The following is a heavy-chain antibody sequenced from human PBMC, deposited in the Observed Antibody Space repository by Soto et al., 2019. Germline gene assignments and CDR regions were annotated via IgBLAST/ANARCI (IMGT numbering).Heavy chain of an antibody. V-gene: IGHV4-31*01. Sequence: QVQLQESGPGLVKPSQTLSLTCTVSGGSISSGGYYWSWIRQHPGKGLEWIGYIYYSGSTYYNPSLKSPVTISVDTYKNQSSLKLSSVPAADTAVYYCASQEITGYSSSWTFDYWGQGTLVTVSS. CDR1: GGSISSGGYY. CDR2: IYYSGST. CDR3: ASQEITGYSSSWTFDY. J-gene: IGHJ4*02. D-gene: IGHD6-13*01.